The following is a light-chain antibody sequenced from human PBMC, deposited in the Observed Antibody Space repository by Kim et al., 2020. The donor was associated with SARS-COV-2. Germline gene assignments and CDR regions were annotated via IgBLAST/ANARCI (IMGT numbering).Light chain of an antibody. Sequence: QSVLTQPPSVSGAPGQMVTISCTGSSSNIGAGSDVHWYQHLPGTAPKLLIYGNSNRPSGVPDRFSGSKSGTSASLAITGLQAEDEADYYCQSYDSRLSGWVFGGGTKLTVL. CDR3: QSYDSRLSGWV. CDR1: SSNIGAGSD. V-gene: IGLV1-40*01. J-gene: IGLJ3*02. CDR2: GNS.